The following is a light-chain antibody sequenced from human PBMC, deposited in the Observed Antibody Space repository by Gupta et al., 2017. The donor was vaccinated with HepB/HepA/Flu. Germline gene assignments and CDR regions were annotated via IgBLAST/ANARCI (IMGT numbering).Light chain of an antibody. CDR3: SSYRSGSTWV. CDR2: DVS. V-gene: IGLV2-14*01. CDR1: SSDVGGYDY. Sequence: QSALTQPASVSGSPGPSITISCTGTSSDVGGYDYVSWYQQHPGKAPKLMIYDVSNRPSGVSNRFSGSKSGNTASLTISGLQAEDEADYYCSSYRSGSTWVFGGGTKLTVL. J-gene: IGLJ3*02.